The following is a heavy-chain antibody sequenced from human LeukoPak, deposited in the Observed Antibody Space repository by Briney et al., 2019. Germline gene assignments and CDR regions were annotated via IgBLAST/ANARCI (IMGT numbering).Heavy chain of an antibody. CDR2: IYHSGST. Sequence: SGTLSLTCAVSGGSISSSNWWSWVRQPPGKGLEWIGEIYHSGSTNYNPSLKSRVTISVDKSKNQFSLKLSSVTAADTAVYYCARKTRSSGYYFDYWGQGTLVTVSS. V-gene: IGHV4-4*02. D-gene: IGHD3-22*01. CDR1: GGSISSSNW. J-gene: IGHJ4*02. CDR3: ARKTRSSGYYFDY.